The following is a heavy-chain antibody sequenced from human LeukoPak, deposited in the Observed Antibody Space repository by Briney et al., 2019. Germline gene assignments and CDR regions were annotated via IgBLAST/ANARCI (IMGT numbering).Heavy chain of an antibody. D-gene: IGHD3-16*01. V-gene: IGHV3-11*01. CDR3: ARGSAFGGGYYYYYMDV. Sequence: GGSLRLSCAASGFTFSDYYMSGSRQAPREGLEWRSFISSRDETVHYTDSVKGRFTISRDNAKNSLYLQMNSPRAEDTAVYYCARGSAFGGGYYYYYMDVWGKGTTVTVSS. J-gene: IGHJ6*03. CDR2: ISSRDETV. CDR1: GFTFSDYY.